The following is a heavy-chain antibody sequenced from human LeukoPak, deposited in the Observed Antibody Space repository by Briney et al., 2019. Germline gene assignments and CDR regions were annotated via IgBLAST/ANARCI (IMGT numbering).Heavy chain of an antibody. CDR1: GYTFTSYG. Sequence: ASVKVSCKASGYTFTSYGISWVRQAPGQGLEWMGWISAYNGNTNYAQKLQGRVTMTTDTSTSTAYMELRSLRSDDTAVYYCARRPRMGTVTTPGYWYFDLWGRGTLVTVSS. CDR3: ARRPRMGTVTTPGYWYFDL. CDR2: ISAYNGNT. D-gene: IGHD4-17*01. J-gene: IGHJ2*01. V-gene: IGHV1-18*01.